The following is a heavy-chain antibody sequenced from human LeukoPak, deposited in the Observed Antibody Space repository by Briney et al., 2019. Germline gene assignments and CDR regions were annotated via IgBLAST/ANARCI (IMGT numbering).Heavy chain of an antibody. J-gene: IGHJ4*02. Sequence: PGGSLRLSCAASGFTFSNAWMSWVRQAPGKGLEWVRRIKSKTDGGTTDYAAPGKGKFTISRDDSKNTLYLQMNSLKTEDTAVYYCTTKRLRSPFDYWGQGTLVTVSS. CDR2: IKSKTDGGTT. CDR3: TTKRLRSPFDY. CDR1: GFTFSNAW. V-gene: IGHV3-15*01. D-gene: IGHD4-17*01.